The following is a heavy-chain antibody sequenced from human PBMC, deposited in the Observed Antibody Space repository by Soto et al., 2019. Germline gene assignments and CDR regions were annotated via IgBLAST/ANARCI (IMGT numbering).Heavy chain of an antibody. CDR3: AKDAVYRDGLWLMDS. CDR1: GFTISTYA. Sequence: PXESLRLSCAASGFTISTYAMTWVRQAPGKGLECVSGVTGSGSQIYYADSVRGRFTISKDNSKNTLYLQMSSLREEDTALYYCAKDAVYRDGLWLMDSWGQGTLVTVSS. D-gene: IGHD2-21*01. V-gene: IGHV3-23*01. J-gene: IGHJ5*02. CDR2: VTGSGSQI.